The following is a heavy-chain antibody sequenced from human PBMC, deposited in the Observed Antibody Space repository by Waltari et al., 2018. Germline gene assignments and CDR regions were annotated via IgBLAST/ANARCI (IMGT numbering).Heavy chain of an antibody. J-gene: IGHJ6*03. CDR3: AREGMWQQLGNSYYYYYYMDV. CDR2: IIPIFGTA. CDR1: GGTFSSYA. Sequence: QVQLVQSGAEVKKPGSSVKVSCKASGGTFSSYAISWVRPAPGQGLEWMGGIIPIFGTANYAQKFQGRVTITTDESTSTAYMELSSLRSEDTAVYYCAREGMWQQLGNSYYYYYYMDVWGKGTTVTVSS. D-gene: IGHD6-13*01. V-gene: IGHV1-69*05.